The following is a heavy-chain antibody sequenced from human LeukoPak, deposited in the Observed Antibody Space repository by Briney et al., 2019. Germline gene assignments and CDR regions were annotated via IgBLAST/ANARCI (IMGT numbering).Heavy chain of an antibody. J-gene: IGHJ4*02. Sequence: GESLRISCKGSGYSFTSYWISWVRQMPGKGLEWMGRIDPSDSYTNYSPSFQGHVTISADKSISTAYLQWSSLTASDTGMYYWGRLGGGGDHQNYWGQGTLVTVSS. D-gene: IGHD2-21*02. CDR3: GRLGGGGDHQNY. CDR1: GYSFTSYW. CDR2: IDPSDSYT. V-gene: IGHV5-10-1*01.